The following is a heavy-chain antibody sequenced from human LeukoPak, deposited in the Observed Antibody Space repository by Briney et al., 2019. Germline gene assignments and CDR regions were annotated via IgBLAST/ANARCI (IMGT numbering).Heavy chain of an antibody. CDR1: GFVFGHSW. V-gene: IGHV3-7*03. Sequence: GGSLRLSCEASGFVFGHSWMSWVRQAPGKGLEWVANINLDGSEINYLDSLTGRLTISRDNAKDSLYLQMSGLRAEDTAVYFCVRDRGYSTFDYWGQGTLVTVSS. CDR2: INLDGSEI. J-gene: IGHJ4*02. CDR3: VRDRGYSTFDY. D-gene: IGHD3-22*01.